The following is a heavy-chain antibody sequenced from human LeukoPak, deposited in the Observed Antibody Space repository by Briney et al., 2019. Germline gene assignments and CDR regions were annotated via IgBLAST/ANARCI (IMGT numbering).Heavy chain of an antibody. V-gene: IGHV1-2*02. J-gene: IGHJ4*02. CDR3: ALTDYDILTGKIYFDY. Sequence: ASVKVSCKASGYTFTGYYMHWVRQAPGQGLEWMGWINPNSGGTNYAQKFQGRVTMTRDTSISTAYMELSRLRSDDTAVYYCALTDYDILTGKIYFDYWGQGTLVTVSS. CDR1: GYTFTGYY. CDR2: INPNSGGT. D-gene: IGHD3-9*01.